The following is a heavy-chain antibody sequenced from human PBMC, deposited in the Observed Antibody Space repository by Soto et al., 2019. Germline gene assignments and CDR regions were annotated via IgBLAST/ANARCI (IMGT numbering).Heavy chain of an antibody. CDR3: ARGGFVAGLYNALDA. CDR2: IIPMFGSP. V-gene: IGHV1-69*06. J-gene: IGHJ6*02. D-gene: IGHD6-19*01. Sequence: QVQLVQSGAEVKKVGSSVKVSCKTSGGSLSTNAISWVRQAPGQGLEWMGAIIPMFGSPKYAQKFQGRVTISADNPTNTIYMEMISLTSADTAVYYRARGGFVAGLYNALDAWGQGTTVSVSS. CDR1: GGSLSTNA.